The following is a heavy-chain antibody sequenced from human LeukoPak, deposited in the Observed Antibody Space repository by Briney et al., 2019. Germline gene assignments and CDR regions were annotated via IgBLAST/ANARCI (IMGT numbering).Heavy chain of an antibody. CDR1: GGSISSYQ. CDR3: AGHHPRNTVDF. J-gene: IGHJ4*02. Sequence: SETLSLTCAVSGGSISSYQWSWIRQPPGKGLEWIGYISYSGFTNYNPSLKSRVTISLDTSQNHFSLKLTSVTAADTAVYYCAGHHPRNTVDFWGQGTLVTVSS. CDR2: ISYSGFT. V-gene: IGHV4-59*08. D-gene: IGHD2-8*02.